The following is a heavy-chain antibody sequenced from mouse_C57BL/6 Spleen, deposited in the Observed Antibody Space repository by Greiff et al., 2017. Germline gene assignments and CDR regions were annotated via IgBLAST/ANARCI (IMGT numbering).Heavy chain of an antibody. CDR2: IDPSDSYT. V-gene: IGHV1-69*01. J-gene: IGHJ3*01. D-gene: IGHD2-5*01. CDR3: ARNYYSNYGWAY. Sequence: VQLQQPGAELVMPGASVKLSCKASGYTFTSYWMHWVKQRPGQGLEWIGEIDPSDSYTNYNQKFKGKSTLTVDKSSSTAYMQLSSLTSEDSAVYYCARNYYSNYGWAYWGQGTLVTVSA. CDR1: GYTFTSYW.